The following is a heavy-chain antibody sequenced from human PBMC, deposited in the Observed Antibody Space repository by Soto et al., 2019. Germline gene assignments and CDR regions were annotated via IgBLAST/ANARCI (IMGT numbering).Heavy chain of an antibody. CDR1: GGYISSGGYY. J-gene: IGHJ6*02. CDR2: IYYSGST. V-gene: IGHV4-31*03. CDR3: ARGLACSSTSCYKALYGMDV. D-gene: IGHD2-2*02. Sequence: QVQLQESGPGLVKPSQTLSLTCTVSGGYISSGGYYWSWIRQHPGKGLEWIGYIYYSGSTYYNPSLKSRVTISVDMSKNQFSLKLSSVTAADTGVYYCARGLACSSTSCYKALYGMDVWGQGTTVTVSS.